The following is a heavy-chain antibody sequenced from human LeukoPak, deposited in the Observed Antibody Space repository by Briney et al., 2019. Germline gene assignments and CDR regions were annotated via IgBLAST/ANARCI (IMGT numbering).Heavy chain of an antibody. D-gene: IGHD2-15*01. CDR1: GGTFSSYA. Sequence: SVNVSCKASGGTFSSYAISWVRQAPGQGLEWMGGIIPIFGTANYAQNFQGRVTITADESTSTAYMELSSLRSEDTAVYYCARGKNCSGGSCYLPTGWGQGTLVTVSS. V-gene: IGHV1-69*01. J-gene: IGHJ4*02. CDR3: ARGKNCSGGSCYLPTG. CDR2: IIPIFGTA.